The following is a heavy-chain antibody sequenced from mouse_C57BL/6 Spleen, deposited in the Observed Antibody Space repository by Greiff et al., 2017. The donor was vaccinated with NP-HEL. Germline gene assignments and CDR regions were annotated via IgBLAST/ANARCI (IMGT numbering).Heavy chain of an antibody. J-gene: IGHJ2*01. CDR3: ASYWGYYFDY. V-gene: IGHV1-80*01. CDR2: IYPGGGDT. D-gene: IGHD3-1*01. CDR1: GYAFTSYW. Sequence: VQLQQSGAELVKPGASVKISCKASGYAFTSYWMNWVKQRPGKGLEWIGQIYPGGGDTNYNGKFKGKATLTADKSSSTAYIQLRSPTSEDSAVCFCASYWGYYFDYWGQGTTLTVSS.